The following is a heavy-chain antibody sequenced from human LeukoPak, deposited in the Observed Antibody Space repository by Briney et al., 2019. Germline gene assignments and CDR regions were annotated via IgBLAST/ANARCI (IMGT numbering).Heavy chain of an antibody. CDR1: GGSISSYY. D-gene: IGHD3-9*01. V-gene: IGHV4-59*01. CDR2: IYYSGST. Sequence: PSETLSLTCTVSGGSISSYYWSWIRQPPGKGLEWIGYIYYSGSTNYNPSLKSRVTISVDTSKNQFSLKLSSVTAADTAVYYCARDLDILTGYYPGRYFDYWGQGTLVTVSS. CDR3: ARDLDILTGYYPGRYFDY. J-gene: IGHJ4*02.